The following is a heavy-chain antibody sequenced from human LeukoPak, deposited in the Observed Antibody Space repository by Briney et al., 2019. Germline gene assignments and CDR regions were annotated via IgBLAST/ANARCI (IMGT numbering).Heavy chain of an antibody. CDR2: ISSSSSTI. Sequence: GGSLRLSCTTSGFTFRNYGMTWVRQAPGKGLEWVSYISSSSSTIFYADSVKGRFTISRDDAKNSLDLQMYSLRAEDTAVYYCARGGRSSSWYGYYWGQGTLVTVSS. CDR1: GFTFRNYG. V-gene: IGHV3-48*04. CDR3: ARGGRSSSWYGYY. J-gene: IGHJ4*02. D-gene: IGHD6-13*01.